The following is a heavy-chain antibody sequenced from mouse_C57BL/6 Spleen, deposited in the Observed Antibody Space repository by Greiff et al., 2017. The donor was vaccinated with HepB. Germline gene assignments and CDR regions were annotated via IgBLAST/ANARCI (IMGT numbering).Heavy chain of an antibody. J-gene: IGHJ2*01. V-gene: IGHV1-50*01. Sequence: VQLQQPGAELVKPGASVKLSCKASGYTFTSYWMQWVKQRPGQGLEWIGEIDPSDSYTNYNQKFKGKATLTVDTSSSTAYMQLRSLTSEDSAVYYCARELSSIHWGQGTTLTVSS. CDR3: ARELSSIH. CDR1: GYTFTSYW. CDR2: IDPSDSYT. D-gene: IGHD2-12*01.